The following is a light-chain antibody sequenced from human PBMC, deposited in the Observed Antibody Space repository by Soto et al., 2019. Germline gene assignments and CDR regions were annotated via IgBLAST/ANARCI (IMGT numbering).Light chain of an antibody. CDR2: EVS. J-gene: IGLJ1*01. Sequence: QSALTQPASVSGSPGQSITISCTGTSSDVGGYNYVSWYQQHPGKAPKLIIYEVSNRPSGVSNRFSGSKSGNTASLTISGLQAEDEADYYCNLYTSKSTGVFGTGTKLTVL. CDR1: SSDVGGYNY. CDR3: NLYTSKSTGV. V-gene: IGLV2-14*01.